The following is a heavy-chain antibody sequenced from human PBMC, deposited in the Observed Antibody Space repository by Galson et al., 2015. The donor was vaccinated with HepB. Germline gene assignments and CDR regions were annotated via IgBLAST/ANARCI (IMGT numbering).Heavy chain of an antibody. CDR1: GFTFSDYW. CDR2: LNSDGSIT. CDR3: AREVGITIFGVVIYYYYGMDV. D-gene: IGHD3-3*01. J-gene: IGHJ6*02. Sequence: CAASGFTFSDYWMHWVRQAPGKGLVWVSRLNSDGSITNYADSVKGRFTISRDNAKNTLYLQMNSLRAEDTAVYYCAREVGITIFGVVIYYYYGMDVWGQGTTVTVSS. V-gene: IGHV3-74*01.